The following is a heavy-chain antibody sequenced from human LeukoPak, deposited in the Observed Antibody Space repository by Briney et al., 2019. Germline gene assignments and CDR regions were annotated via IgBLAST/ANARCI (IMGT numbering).Heavy chain of an antibody. CDR2: IRGDDGTT. J-gene: IGHJ6*03. V-gene: IGHV3-43*02. D-gene: IGHD3-22*01. CDR3: ARGYYDSSGYYYYYYYMDV. Sequence: GGSLRLSCAASGFTFDDYAMHWVRQAPGKGLEWVSLIRGDDGTTYYADSVKGRFTISRDNSKNTLYLQMNSLRAEDTAVYYCARGYYDSSGYYYYYYYMDVWGKGTTVTVSS. CDR1: GFTFDDYA.